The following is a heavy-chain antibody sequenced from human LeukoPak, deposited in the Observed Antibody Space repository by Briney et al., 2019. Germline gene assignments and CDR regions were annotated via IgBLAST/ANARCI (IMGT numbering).Heavy chain of an antibody. D-gene: IGHD2-2*01. CDR1: GGSFSGYY. Sequence: SETLSLTCAVYGGSFSGYYWSWIRQPPGKGLEWIGEINHSGSTNYNPSLKSRVTISVDTSKNQFPLKLSSVTAADTAVYYCARGGCSSTSCYHYYYYYMDVWGKGTTVTVSS. CDR2: INHSGST. V-gene: IGHV4-34*01. J-gene: IGHJ6*03. CDR3: ARGGCSSTSCYHYYYYYMDV.